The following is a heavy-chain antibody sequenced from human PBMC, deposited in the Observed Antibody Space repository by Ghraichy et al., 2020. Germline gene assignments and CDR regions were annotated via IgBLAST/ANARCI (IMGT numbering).Heavy chain of an antibody. D-gene: IGHD3-22*01. V-gene: IGHV3-11*01. CDR2: ISSSGSTI. CDR3: ARDGYYYDSSGYYRYDAFDI. Sequence: GGSLRLSCAASGFTFSDYYMSWIRQAPGKGLEWVSYISSSGSTIYYADSVKGRFTISRDNAKNSLYLQMNSLRAEDTAMYYCARDGYYYDSSGYYRYDAFDIWGQGTMVTVSS. CDR1: GFTFSDYY. J-gene: IGHJ3*02.